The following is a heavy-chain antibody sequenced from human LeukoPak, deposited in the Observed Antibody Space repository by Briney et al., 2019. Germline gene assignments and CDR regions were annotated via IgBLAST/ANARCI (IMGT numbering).Heavy chain of an antibody. CDR2: ITGDCNYI. V-gene: IGHV3-21*01. D-gene: IGHD1-14*01. CDR3: TRERNCYYYDS. Sequence: GRSLTLSCAPSGFKFNIYTMTWVRQAPGKGLEWVSSITGDCNYIFYADSVKCRFTIARDNAKNSLYLQVTSLRGEDTAVYYCTRERNCYYYDSWGQGTLVTVSS. J-gene: IGHJ4*02. CDR1: GFKFNIYT.